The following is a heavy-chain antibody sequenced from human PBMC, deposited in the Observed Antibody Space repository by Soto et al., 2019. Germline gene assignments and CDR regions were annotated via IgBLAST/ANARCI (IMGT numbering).Heavy chain of an antibody. V-gene: IGHV4-39*01. Sequence: SETLSLICTVSGGSISSSSYYWGWIRQPPGKGLEWIGSIYYSGSTYYNPSLKSRVTISVDTSKNQFSLKLSSVTAADTAVYYCARARITIFGVVIYLDYWGQGTLVTVSS. CDR3: ARARITIFGVVIYLDY. D-gene: IGHD3-3*01. J-gene: IGHJ4*02. CDR1: GGSISSSSYY. CDR2: IYYSGST.